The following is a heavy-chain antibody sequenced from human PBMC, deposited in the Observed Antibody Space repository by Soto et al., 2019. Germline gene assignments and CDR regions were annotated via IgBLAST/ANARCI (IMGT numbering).Heavy chain of an antibody. D-gene: IGHD6-6*01. J-gene: IGHJ4*02. CDR3: ARDAYSSSSHRYFDY. Sequence: GASVKVSCKASGYTFTGYYMHWVRQAPGQGLEWMGWINPNSGGTNYAQKFQGRVTMTRDTSISTAYMELSRLRSDDTAVYYCARDAYSSSSHRYFDYWGQGTLVTVSS. V-gene: IGHV1-2*02. CDR2: INPNSGGT. CDR1: GYTFTGYY.